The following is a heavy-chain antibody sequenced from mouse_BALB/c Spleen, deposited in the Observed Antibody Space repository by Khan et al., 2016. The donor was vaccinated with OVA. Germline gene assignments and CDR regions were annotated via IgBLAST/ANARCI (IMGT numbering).Heavy chain of an antibody. V-gene: IGHV8-12*01. CDR3: ARSPWLVHDAMDY. Sequence: QVTLKESGPGILQPSQTLSLTCSLSGSSLSTSGMGVNWIRQPSGKGLEWLAHIYWDDDKRHNPSLQSRLTISRASSRNQVFLKITSVDTADTATYYCARSPWLVHDAMDYWGQGTSVTVSS. CDR2: IYWDDDK. CDR1: GSSLSTSGMG. D-gene: IGHD2-3*01. J-gene: IGHJ4*01.